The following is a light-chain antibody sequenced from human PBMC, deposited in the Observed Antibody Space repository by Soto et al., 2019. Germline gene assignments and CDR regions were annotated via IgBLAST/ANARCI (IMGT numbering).Light chain of an antibody. CDR3: SSYTTSSSYV. CDR1: SSDVGGYIY. J-gene: IGLJ1*01. V-gene: IGLV2-14*01. Sequence: ALTQPASVSGSPGQSITISCTGTSSDVGGYIYVSWYEQHPGKAPKLMIYDVTSRPSGVSYRFSGYKSGNTASLTISGLQAEDEADYYCSSYTTSSSYVFGTGTKGTVL. CDR2: DVT.